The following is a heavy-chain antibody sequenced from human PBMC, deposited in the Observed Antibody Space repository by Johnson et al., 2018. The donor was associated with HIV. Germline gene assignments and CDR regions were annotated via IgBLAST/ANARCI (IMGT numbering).Heavy chain of an antibody. V-gene: IGHV3-30*18. D-gene: IGHD6-6*01. Sequence: QVQLVESGGGVVQPGRSLRLSCAASGFTFSSYGMHWVCQAPGKGLEWVAVISYDGSNKYYADSVKGRFTISRDNSKNTLYLQMNSLRAEDTAVYYCAKEGLRSSLRSGDAFDIWGHGTLVTVSS. CDR2: ISYDGSNK. CDR1: GFTFSSYG. J-gene: IGHJ3*02. CDR3: AKEGLRSSLRSGDAFDI.